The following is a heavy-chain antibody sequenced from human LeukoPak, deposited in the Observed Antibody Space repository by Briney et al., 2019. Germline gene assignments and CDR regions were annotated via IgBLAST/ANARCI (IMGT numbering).Heavy chain of an antibody. CDR3: ARHGGAYSFDY. J-gene: IGHJ4*02. V-gene: IGHV4-59*08. D-gene: IGHD2-21*01. CDR1: GGPISSYY. CDR2: IDDSGRT. Sequence: ASETLSLTCTVSGGPISSYYWSWIRQPPGKGLEWIGFIDDSGRTNYNPSLKSRVTISVATSKNQFSLKLISESAADTAVYYCARHGGAYSFDYWGQGTLVTVSS.